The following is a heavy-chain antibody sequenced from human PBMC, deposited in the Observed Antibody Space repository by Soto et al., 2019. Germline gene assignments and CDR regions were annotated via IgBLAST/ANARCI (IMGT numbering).Heavy chain of an antibody. J-gene: IGHJ4*02. CDR3: ARGRVVGKAAGIEFDY. V-gene: IGHV4-59*01. CDR2: IYYSGST. D-gene: IGHD6-13*01. CDR1: GGSISSYY. Sequence: SETLSLTCTVSGGSISSYYWSWIRQPPGKGLEWIGYIYYSGSTNYNPSLKSRVTISVDTSKNQFSLKPSSVTAADTAVYYCARGRVVGKAAGIEFDYWGQGTLVTVSS.